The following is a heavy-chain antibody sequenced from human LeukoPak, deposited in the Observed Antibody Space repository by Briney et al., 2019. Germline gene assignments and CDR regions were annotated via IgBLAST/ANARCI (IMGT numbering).Heavy chain of an antibody. V-gene: IGHV1-69*13. Sequence: VASVKVSCKASGGTFSSYAISWVRQAPGQGLEWMGGIIPIFGTANYAQKFQGRVTITADESTSTAYMELSSLRSEDTAVYYLSNYYYGMDVWGQGTKGTGSS. CDR1: GGTFSSYA. J-gene: IGHJ6*02. CDR3: SNYYYGMDV. CDR2: IIPIFGTA.